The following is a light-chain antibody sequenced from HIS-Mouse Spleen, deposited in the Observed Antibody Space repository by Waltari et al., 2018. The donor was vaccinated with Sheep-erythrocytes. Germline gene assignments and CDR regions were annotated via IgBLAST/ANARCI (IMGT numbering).Light chain of an antibody. CDR2: DVS. J-gene: IGLJ1*01. Sequence: QSALTQPRSVSGSPGQSVTISCTGTSSDVGGYNYVSWYQQHPGTAPKLMIYDVSKRTSGFPDRCSGSKSGTTASLTISGLQAEDEADYYCCSYAGSYNHVFATGTKVTVL. CDR3: CSYAGSYNHV. V-gene: IGLV2-11*01. CDR1: SSDVGGYNY.